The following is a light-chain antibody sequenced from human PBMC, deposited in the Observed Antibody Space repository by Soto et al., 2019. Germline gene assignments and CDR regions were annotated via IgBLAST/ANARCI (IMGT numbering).Light chain of an antibody. CDR3: QRYSSSGT. V-gene: IGKV3-20*01. J-gene: IGKJ1*01. Sequence: EIVWTQSPCTLSLSLGERATLYCRASPSVSNNYLAWYKQKPGQAPRLIIYGASKRATGIPNRFSVVGAGTDFTLTLRRLEAEDFAVDDCQRYSSSGTFGQGTKVDIK. CDR2: GAS. CDR1: PSVSNNY.